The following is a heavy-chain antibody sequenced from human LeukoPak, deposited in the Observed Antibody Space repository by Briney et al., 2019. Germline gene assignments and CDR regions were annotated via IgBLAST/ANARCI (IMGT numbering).Heavy chain of an antibody. CDR2: INPSGGST. CDR3: ARDLSLPVKTYGSGTQGAFDI. D-gene: IGHD3-10*01. J-gene: IGHJ3*02. CDR1: GYTFTSYY. V-gene: IGHV1-46*01. Sequence: GASVKVSCKASGYTFTSYYMHWVRQAPGQGLEWMGIINPSGGSTSYAQKFQGRVTMTRDMSTSTVYMELSSLRSEDTAVYYCARDLSLPVKTYGSGTQGAFDIWGQGTMVTVSS.